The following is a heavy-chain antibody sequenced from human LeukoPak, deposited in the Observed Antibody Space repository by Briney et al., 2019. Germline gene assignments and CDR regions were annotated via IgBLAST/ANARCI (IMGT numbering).Heavy chain of an antibody. Sequence: SETLSLTCTVSGGSISSYYWSWIRQPPGKGLEWIGYIYYSGSTNYNPSLKSRVTISVDTSKNQFSLKLSSVTAADTAVYYCARLSGDYYDSSGFVLSYAFDIWGQGTMVTVSS. CDR3: ARLSGDYYDSSGFVLSYAFDI. J-gene: IGHJ3*02. D-gene: IGHD3-22*01. CDR1: GGSISSYY. V-gene: IGHV4-59*01. CDR2: IYYSGST.